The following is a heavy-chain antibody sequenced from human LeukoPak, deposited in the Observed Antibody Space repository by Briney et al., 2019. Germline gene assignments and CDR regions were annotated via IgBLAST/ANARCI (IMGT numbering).Heavy chain of an antibody. CDR3: ARALVGDGASAY. J-gene: IGHJ4*02. CDR1: GFTFSTYW. CDR2: IKQDGSEK. D-gene: IGHD4/OR15-4a*01. Sequence: GGSLRLSCAASGFTFSTYWMSWVRQAPGRALELVANIKQDGSEKYYVDSVKGRFTISRDNAKNSLYLEMNSLRAEDTAVYYCARALVGDGASAYWGRGTLVTVS. V-gene: IGHV3-7*05.